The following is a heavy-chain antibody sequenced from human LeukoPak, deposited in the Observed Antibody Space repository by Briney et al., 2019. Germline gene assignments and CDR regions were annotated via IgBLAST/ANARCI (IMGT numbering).Heavy chain of an antibody. J-gene: IGHJ6*03. CDR2: INPNSGGT. Sequence: ASVKVSCKTSGYTFTGYYMHWVRQAPGQGLEWMGWINPNSGGTNYAQKFQGRVTMTRDTSISTAYMELSRPRSDDTAVYYCTRERVDYDSTAGSYYYYMDVWGKGTTVTISS. CDR3: TRERVDYDSTAGSYYYYMDV. V-gene: IGHV1-2*02. CDR1: GYTFTGYY. D-gene: IGHD3-22*01.